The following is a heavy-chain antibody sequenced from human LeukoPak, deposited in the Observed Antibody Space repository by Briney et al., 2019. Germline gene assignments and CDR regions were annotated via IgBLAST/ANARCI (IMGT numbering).Heavy chain of an antibody. CDR1: GGSISSSNYY. CDR3: ARLYGSGSYEFDY. D-gene: IGHD3-10*01. Sequence: PSETLSLTCTVSGGSISSSNYYWGWIRQPPGKGLECIGSIYYSGRTYYKSSLKSRVTISVDTSKNQFSLKLSSVTAADTAVYYCARLYGSGSYEFDYWGQGTLVTVSS. CDR2: IYYSGRT. V-gene: IGHV4-39*07. J-gene: IGHJ4*02.